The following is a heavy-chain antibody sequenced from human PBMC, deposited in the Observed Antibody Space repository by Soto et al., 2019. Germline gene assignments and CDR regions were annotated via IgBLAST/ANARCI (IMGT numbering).Heavy chain of an antibody. D-gene: IGHD1-26*01. V-gene: IGHV4-39*01. CDR1: GGSISSNGYY. Sequence: QLQLQESGPGLVKPSETLSLTCTVSGGSISSNGYYWGWIRQPPGKGLEWIGSVYYSGSANYNPSLRSRLTMSVDTSKNQFSLKLISVTAADTAVYYCARRPKRGSYSWCFDYWVQGTLVTVSS. CDR3: ARRPKRGSYSWCFDY. CDR2: VYYSGSA. J-gene: IGHJ4*02.